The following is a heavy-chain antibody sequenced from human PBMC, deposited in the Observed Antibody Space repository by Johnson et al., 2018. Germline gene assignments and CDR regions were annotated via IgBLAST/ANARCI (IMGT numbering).Heavy chain of an antibody. V-gene: IGHV3-74*01. CDR3: AELSSSTFDI. Sequence: VQLRESGGGLVQPGGSLRLSCAASGFTFCSYWMHWVRQAPGTGLVWVSRVNSAGSTTNYAASVKGRFTVSRAKAKNPLYLQMNSRSAEDTAVYYCAELSSSTFDIWGQGTVVTVSS. CDR1: GFTFCSYW. D-gene: IGHD6-6*01. CDR2: VNSAGSTT. J-gene: IGHJ3*02.